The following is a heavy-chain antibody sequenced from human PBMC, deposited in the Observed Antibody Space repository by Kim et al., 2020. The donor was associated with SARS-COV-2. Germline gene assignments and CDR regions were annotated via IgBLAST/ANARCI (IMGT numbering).Heavy chain of an antibody. CDR1: GSSIGGAYY. J-gene: IGHJ3*02. Sequence: SETLSLTCSVSGSSIGGAYYWGWIRQPPGRGLEWIGSISHSVHTYYDPSLQSRVTISVDTSKQEFSLNLSSVTATDTAIYYCARHVVTGWFSFDKWGQG. V-gene: IGHV4-38-2*01. D-gene: IGHD6-19*01. CDR3: ARHVVTGWFSFDK. CDR2: ISHSVHT.